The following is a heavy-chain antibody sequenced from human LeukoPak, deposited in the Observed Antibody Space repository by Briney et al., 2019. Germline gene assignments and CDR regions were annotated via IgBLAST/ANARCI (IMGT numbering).Heavy chain of an antibody. Sequence: KPSETLSLTCTVSGGSISSYYWTWIRQPPGKGLEWIGPIYYTGSTNYNPSLKGRVTMSLDTSKNQVSLKLSSVTAADTAVYYCTSAHGSGYNDYWGQGTLVTVSS. D-gene: IGHD3-22*01. CDR1: GGSISSYY. V-gene: IGHV4-59*01. CDR2: IYYTGST. CDR3: TSAHGSGYNDY. J-gene: IGHJ4*02.